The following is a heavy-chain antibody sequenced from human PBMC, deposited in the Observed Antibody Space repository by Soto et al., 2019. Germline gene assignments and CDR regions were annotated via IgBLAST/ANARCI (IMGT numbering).Heavy chain of an antibody. CDR1: GFTLPGYS. V-gene: IGHV3-48*01. D-gene: IGHD6-6*01. Sequence: EVQVVESGGDLVQPGGSLRLSCAPSGFTLPGYSMNWVRQAPGKGLEWVSYISSSSDTIYYADSVKGRFTISRDNAKNLLYLQMKSLRAEDTAVYYCARSSTFYYYWGQGTPVTVSS. CDR3: ARSSTFYYY. J-gene: IGHJ4*02. CDR2: ISSSSDTI.